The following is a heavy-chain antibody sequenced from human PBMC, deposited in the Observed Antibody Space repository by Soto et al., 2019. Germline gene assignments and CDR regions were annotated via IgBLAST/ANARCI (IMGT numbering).Heavy chain of an antibody. CDR3: ARSTELAGTYYYYGGMDV. CDR2: IYYSGST. V-gene: IGHV4-39*01. CDR1: GGSISSSSYY. Sequence: SETLSLTCTVSGGSISSSSYYWGWIRQPPGKGLEWIGSIYYSGSTYYNPSLKSRVTISVDTSKNQFSLKLSSVTAADTAVYYCARSTELAGTYYYYGGMDVWGQGTTVTVSS. D-gene: IGHD6-19*01. J-gene: IGHJ6*02.